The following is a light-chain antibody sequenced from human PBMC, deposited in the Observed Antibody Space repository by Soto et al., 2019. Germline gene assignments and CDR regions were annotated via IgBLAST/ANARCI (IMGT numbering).Light chain of an antibody. V-gene: IGLV2-14*01. CDR2: DVS. CDR3: SSYTSSSTLV. CDR1: SSDVGTYNY. J-gene: IGLJ2*01. Sequence: QSALTQPASVSGSPGQSITICCTGTSSDVGTYNYVSWYQQHPGKAPKLMIYDVSNRPSGVSNRFSGSKSGNTASLTISGLRAEDEADYYCSSYTSSSTLVFGGGTKLTVL.